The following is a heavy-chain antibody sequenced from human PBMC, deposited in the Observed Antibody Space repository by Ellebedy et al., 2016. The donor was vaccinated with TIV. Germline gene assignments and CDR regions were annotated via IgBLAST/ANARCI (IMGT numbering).Heavy chain of an antibody. CDR1: GFTFSSYL. V-gene: IGHV3-23*01. CDR2: ISGSGGST. J-gene: IGHJ3*02. Sequence: GESLKISCAASGFTFSSYLMSWVRQAPGKGLEWVSAISGSGGSTFYAESVKGRSTISRDNSKNTVYLQMNSLRVDDTAVYYCAKDKQWLVPFDAFDMWGQGTMVTVSS. D-gene: IGHD6-19*01. CDR3: AKDKQWLVPFDAFDM.